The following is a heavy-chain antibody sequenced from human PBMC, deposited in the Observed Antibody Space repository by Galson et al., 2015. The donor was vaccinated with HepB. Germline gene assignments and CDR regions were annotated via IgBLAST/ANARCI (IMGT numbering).Heavy chain of an antibody. CDR2: INPSGGST. Sequence: SVKVSCKASGYTFTSYYMHWVRQAPGQGLEWMGIINPSGGSTSYAQKFQGRVTMTRDTSTSTVYMELSSLRPEDTAVYYCASSRYSRYGSGSYGYYGMDVWGQGTTVTVSS. V-gene: IGHV1-46*01. J-gene: IGHJ6*02. CDR3: ASSRYSRYGSGSYGYYGMDV. CDR1: GYTFTSYY. D-gene: IGHD3-10*01.